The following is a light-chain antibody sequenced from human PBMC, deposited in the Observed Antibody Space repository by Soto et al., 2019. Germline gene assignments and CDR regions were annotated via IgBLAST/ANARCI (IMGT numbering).Light chain of an antibody. V-gene: IGKV1-39*01. Sequence: DIQMTQSPSSLSASVGDTVTITCRASQSISTHLNWYQQKPGKAPKLLIYAASSLQSWVPSRFSGSGSGTDFTLTISSLQPEDFATYYCQKSYTTPWTFGQGTKVDIK. CDR2: AAS. J-gene: IGKJ1*01. CDR1: QSISTH. CDR3: QKSYTTPWT.